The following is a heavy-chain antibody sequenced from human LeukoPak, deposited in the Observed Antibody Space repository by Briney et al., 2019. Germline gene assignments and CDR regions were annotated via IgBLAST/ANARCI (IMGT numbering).Heavy chain of an antibody. CDR2: ISGAGGST. CDR1: GITFNNYA. V-gene: IGHV3-23*01. D-gene: IGHD2-21*01. Sequence: PGGSLRLSCVASGITFNNYAMSWVRQGPGMGLEWVSSISGAGGSTYYADSVKGRFTISRDNSKKTLYLEMSSLRAEGAAVYYCGINYSLDYWGQGTLVTVSS. CDR3: GINYSLDY. J-gene: IGHJ4*02.